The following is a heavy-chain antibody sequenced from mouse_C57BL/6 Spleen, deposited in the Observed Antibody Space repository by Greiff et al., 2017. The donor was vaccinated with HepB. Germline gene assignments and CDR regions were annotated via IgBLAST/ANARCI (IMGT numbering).Heavy chain of an antibody. Sequence: VQLQQSGAELVKPGASVKLSCTASGFNIKDYYMHWVKQRTEQGLEWIGRIDPEDGETKYAPNFQGKATITADTSSNTAYLQLSSLTSEDTAVYYCAREYYGSSLDYWGQGTTLTVSS. J-gene: IGHJ2*01. CDR1: GFNIKDYY. V-gene: IGHV14-2*01. D-gene: IGHD1-1*01. CDR3: AREYYGSSLDY. CDR2: IDPEDGET.